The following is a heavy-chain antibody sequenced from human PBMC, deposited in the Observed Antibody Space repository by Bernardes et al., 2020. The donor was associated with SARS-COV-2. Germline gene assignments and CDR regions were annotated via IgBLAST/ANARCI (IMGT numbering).Heavy chain of an antibody. CDR3: ARETPCGMGV. J-gene: IGHJ6*02. CDR1: GESFSGY. V-gene: IGHV4-34*01. CDR2: INDSGGT. Sequence: SETLSLTCGLYGESFSGYWSWIRQPPGKGPEWIGEINDSGGTKYNPSLKSRVTISVDTSKRYLSLMLSSVTAADTAVYYCARETPCGMGVWGQGTTVTVSS.